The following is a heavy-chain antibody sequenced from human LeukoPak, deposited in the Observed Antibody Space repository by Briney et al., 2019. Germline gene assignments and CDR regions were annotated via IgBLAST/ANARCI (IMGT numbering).Heavy chain of an antibody. CDR3: AVYRGYSSGWYYFDY. Sequence: RASVKVSCKASGYTFTSYGISWVRQAPGQGLEWMGWISAYNGNTNYAQKLQGRVTMTTDTSTSTAYMELRSLRSDDTAVYYCAVYRGYSSGWYYFDYWGQGTLVTVSS. J-gene: IGHJ4*02. D-gene: IGHD6-19*01. V-gene: IGHV1-18*01. CDR2: ISAYNGNT. CDR1: GYTFTSYG.